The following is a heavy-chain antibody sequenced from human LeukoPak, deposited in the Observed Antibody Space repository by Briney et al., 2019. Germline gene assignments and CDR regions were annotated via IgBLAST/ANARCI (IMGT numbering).Heavy chain of an antibody. J-gene: IGHJ4*02. V-gene: IGHV3-33*01. CDR3: ARGRLGELSLVDY. Sequence: GRSLRLSCAASGFTFSSYGMHWVRQAPGKGLEWVAVIWYDGSNKYYADSVKGRFTISRDNSKNTLYLQMNSLRAEDTAVYYCARGRLGELSLVDYWGQGTLVTVSS. D-gene: IGHD3-16*02. CDR2: IWYDGSNK. CDR1: GFTFSSYG.